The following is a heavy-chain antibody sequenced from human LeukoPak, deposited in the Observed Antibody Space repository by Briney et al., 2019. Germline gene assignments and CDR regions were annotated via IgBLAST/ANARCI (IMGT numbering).Heavy chain of an antibody. CDR3: AKAATIVYYYGMDV. V-gene: IGHV3-30*18. D-gene: IGHD5-12*01. CDR1: GFTFSGYG. J-gene: IGHJ6*02. Sequence: GGSLRLSCAASGFTFSGYGMHWVRQAPGKGLEWVAVISYDGSNKYYADSVKGRFTISRDNSKNTLYLQMNSLRAEDTAVYYCAKAATIVYYYGMDVWGQGTTVTVSS. CDR2: ISYDGSNK.